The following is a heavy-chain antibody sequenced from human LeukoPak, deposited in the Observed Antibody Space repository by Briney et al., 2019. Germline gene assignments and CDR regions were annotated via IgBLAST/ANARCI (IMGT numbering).Heavy chain of an antibody. CDR1: GFTFSSYW. CDR2: IKQDGSEK. D-gene: IGHD2-21*02. V-gene: IGHV3-7*01. CDR3: AKDIVGGGDDY. J-gene: IGHJ4*02. Sequence: QPGGSLRLSCAASGFTFSSYWMSWVRQAPGKGLEWVANIKQDGSEKYYVDSVKGRFTISRDNVKKSIYLQMNSLRVEDTAVYYCAKDIVGGGDDYWGQGTLVIVSS.